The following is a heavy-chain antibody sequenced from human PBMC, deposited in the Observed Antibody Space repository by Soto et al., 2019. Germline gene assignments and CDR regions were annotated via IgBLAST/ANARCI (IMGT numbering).Heavy chain of an antibody. CDR1: GGSISSGGYY. CDR2: IYYSGST. CDR3: ARRLGYSYPLCWFDP. J-gene: IGHJ5*02. V-gene: IGHV4-31*03. D-gene: IGHD5-18*01. Sequence: SETLSLTCTVSGGSISSGGYYWSWIRQHPGKGLEWIGYIYYSGSTYYNPSLKSRVTISVDTSKNQFSLKLSSVTAADTAVYYCARRLGYSYPLCWFDPWGQGTLVTVSS.